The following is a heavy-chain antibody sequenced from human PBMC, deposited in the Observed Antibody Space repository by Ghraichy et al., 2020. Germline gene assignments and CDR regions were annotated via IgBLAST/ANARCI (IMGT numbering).Heavy chain of an antibody. J-gene: IGHJ5*02. V-gene: IGHV3-64D*06. Sequence: GGSLRLSCSASGFTFSSYAMHWVRQAPGKGLEYVSAITSNGGSTYYADSVKGRFIISRDNSKNMLYLQMSSLRAEDTARYYCVKPGGSSWYLWGQGTLVTVSS. CDR2: ITSNGGST. CDR3: VKPGGSSWYL. D-gene: IGHD6-13*01. CDR1: GFTFSSYA.